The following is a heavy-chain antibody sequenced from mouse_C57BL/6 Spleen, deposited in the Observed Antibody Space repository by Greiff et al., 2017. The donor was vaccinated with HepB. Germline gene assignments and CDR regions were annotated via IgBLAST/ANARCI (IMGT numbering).Heavy chain of an antibody. CDR2: IYPGDGDT. CDR3: ARDYGSLDY. Sequence: VQLQQSGPELVKPGASVKISCKTSGYAFSSSWMNWVKQRPGKGLEWIGRIYPGDGDTNYNGKFKGKATLTADKSSSTTYMQLSSLTSEDSAVYFCARDYGSLDYWGQGTTLTVSS. V-gene: IGHV1-82*01. J-gene: IGHJ2*01. CDR1: GYAFSSSW. D-gene: IGHD1-1*01.